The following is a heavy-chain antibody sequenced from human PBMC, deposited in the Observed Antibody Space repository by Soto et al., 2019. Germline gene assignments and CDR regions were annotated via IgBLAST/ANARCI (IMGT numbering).Heavy chain of an antibody. CDR3: ARDQSGQQLTNFDY. V-gene: IGHV3-7*01. CDR2: IKQDGSEK. Sequence: PGGSLRLSCAASGFTFSSYWMSWVRQAPGKGLEWVANIKQDGSEKYYVDSVKGRFTISRDNAKNSLYLQMNSLRAEDTAVYYCARDQSGQQLTNFDYWGQGTQVTVSS. J-gene: IGHJ4*02. D-gene: IGHD6-13*01. CDR1: GFTFSSYW.